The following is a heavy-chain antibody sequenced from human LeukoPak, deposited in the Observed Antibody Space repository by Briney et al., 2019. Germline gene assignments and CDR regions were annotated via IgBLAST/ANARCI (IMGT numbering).Heavy chain of an antibody. Sequence: SDTLSLTCTVSGGSISSSGYYWGWIRQPPGKGLERSGNVYYSGSSYYSPSLKSPVTISVDTSNNHFSLKLSSVTAADTAVYYFTRRREGSGYRDYWGQGTLVTVSS. CDR3: TRRREGSGYRDY. D-gene: IGHD5-12*01. J-gene: IGHJ4*02. CDR2: VYYSGSS. V-gene: IGHV4-39*02. CDR1: GGSISSSGYY.